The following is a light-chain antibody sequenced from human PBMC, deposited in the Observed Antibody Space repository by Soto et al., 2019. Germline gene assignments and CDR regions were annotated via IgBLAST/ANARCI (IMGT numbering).Light chain of an antibody. CDR2: DAS. J-gene: IGKJ1*01. CDR3: QNRANLWT. Sequence: EIVLTQSPATLSLSPGERATLSCWASQSVGSYLAWYQQKPGQAPRLLIYDASNKATGIPARFSGSGSGTDFTLTISSLEPEDFAVYYCQNRANLWTFGQGTKVDIK. CDR1: QSVGSY. V-gene: IGKV3-11*01.